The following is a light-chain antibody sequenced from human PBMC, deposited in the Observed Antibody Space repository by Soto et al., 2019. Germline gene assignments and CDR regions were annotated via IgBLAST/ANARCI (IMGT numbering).Light chain of an antibody. CDR2: YSH. V-gene: IGLV1-44*01. CDR1: SSNIGTYT. CDR3: AAWDDSLNGWV. J-gene: IGLJ3*02. Sequence: QSVLTQPPSASGTPGQRVTISCSGSSSNIGTYTVNWYQHLPGTAPQLLIYYSHQRPSGVPDRFSGSKSGTSASLAISGLQSEDEAHYYCAAWDDSLNGWVFGGGTKLTVL.